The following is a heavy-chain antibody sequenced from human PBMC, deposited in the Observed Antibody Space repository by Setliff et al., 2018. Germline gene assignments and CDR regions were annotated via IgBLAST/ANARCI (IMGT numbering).Heavy chain of an antibody. D-gene: IGHD3-10*01. CDR2: ISAYNGDT. Sequence: ASVKVSCKASGFTFRNYAISWVRQAPGQGLEWMGWISAYNGDTTYTQNLQGRVTLTTDTSTTTAYMELRSLRSDDTAVYYCARAGMASLHRKGVFEHWGQGTLVTVSS. J-gene: IGHJ4*02. V-gene: IGHV1-18*01. CDR3: ARAGMASLHRKGVFEH. CDR1: GFTFRNYA.